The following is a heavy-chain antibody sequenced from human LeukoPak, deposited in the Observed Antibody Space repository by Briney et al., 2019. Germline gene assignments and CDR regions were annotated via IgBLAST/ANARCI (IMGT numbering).Heavy chain of an antibody. CDR3: ARDSNYYDISGYDY. CDR2: ISTYNGNT. V-gene: IGHV1-18*01. Sequence: ASVKVSCKASGYTFCNYSVSWVRQAPGQGLEWMGWISTYNGNTNYAQKVQGRVTMTTDTSTSTAYMELRRLGSDDSAVFYCARDSNYYDISGYDYWGQGTLVTVSS. CDR1: GYTFCNYS. D-gene: IGHD3-22*01. J-gene: IGHJ4*02.